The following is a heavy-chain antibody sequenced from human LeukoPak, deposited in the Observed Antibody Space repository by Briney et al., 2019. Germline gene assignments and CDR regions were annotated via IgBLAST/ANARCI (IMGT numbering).Heavy chain of an antibody. D-gene: IGHD3-3*01. V-gene: IGHV3-30-3*01. J-gene: IGHJ4*02. CDR1: VFTLSNYA. CDR3: ARGAPRNYDFWSGLCDY. Sequence: GGSLRLSCAASVFTLSNYAMHWVRQAPRKGLGWGALISYDGSNKCSADSAKGRFTISRDNSKNTLYLQMNSLRGEDTAVYYCARGAPRNYDFWSGLCDYWGQGSLATVSS. CDR2: ISYDGSNK.